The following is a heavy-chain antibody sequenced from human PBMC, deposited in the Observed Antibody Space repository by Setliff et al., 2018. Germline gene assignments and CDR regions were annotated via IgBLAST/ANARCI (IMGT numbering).Heavy chain of an antibody. D-gene: IGHD2-2*01. CDR1: GFGFSSYA. J-gene: IGHJ6*04. CDR2: INAGGYNT. CDR3: ARELTIVVPPALALDV. V-gene: IGHV3-23*01. Sequence: SLRLSCAASGFGFSSYAMNWVRQAPGKGLQWVSNINAGGYNTYYADSVKGRFTISRDNSKNTVYLQMNSLRAEDTAVYYCARELTIVVPPALALDVWGKGATVTSPQ.